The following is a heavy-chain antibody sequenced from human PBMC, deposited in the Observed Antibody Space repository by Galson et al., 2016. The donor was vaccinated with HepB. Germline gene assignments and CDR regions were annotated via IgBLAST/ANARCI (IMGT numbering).Heavy chain of an antibody. J-gene: IGHJ5*02. D-gene: IGHD3-10*01. Sequence: SVKVSCKASGYTFTGYYIHWVRQAPGQGLEWMGWINPNSGGTNYAQKFQGWVTMTRDTSISTTYMELRSLTSDDTAIYFCASDRFASGSQYNWFDPWVQGNLVTLSS. CDR1: GYTFTGYY. CDR3: ASDRFASGSQYNWFDP. V-gene: IGHV1-2*04. CDR2: INPNSGGT.